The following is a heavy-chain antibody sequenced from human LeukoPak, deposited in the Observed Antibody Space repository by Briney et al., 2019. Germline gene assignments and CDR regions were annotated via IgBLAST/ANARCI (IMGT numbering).Heavy chain of an antibody. J-gene: IGHJ4*02. D-gene: IGHD6-19*01. V-gene: IGHV3-11*05. Sequence: PGGSLRLSCAASGFIFSDYYMSWIRQAPGKGLEWVSFISSSSSYTNYADSVKGRFTISRDNAKNSLYLQVNSLRAEDTAVYYCARDFKAVAGTSHEVCDYWGQGTLVTVSS. CDR1: GFIFSDYY. CDR2: ISSSSSYT. CDR3: ARDFKAVAGTSHEVCDY.